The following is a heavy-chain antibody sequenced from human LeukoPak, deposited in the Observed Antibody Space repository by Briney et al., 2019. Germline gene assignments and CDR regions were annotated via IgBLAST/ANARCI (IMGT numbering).Heavy chain of an antibody. V-gene: IGHV3-7*01. CDR1: GFTFSSYW. CDR2: IKRDGSEK. J-gene: IGHJ6*02. Sequence: PGGSLRLSCAASGFTFSSYWMSWVRQAPGKGLEWVANIKRDGSEKYYVDSVKGRFTISRDNAKNSLYLQMNSLRAEDTAVYYCARERFLEWPANWYYGMDVWGQGTTVTVSS. CDR3: ARERFLEWPANWYYGMDV. D-gene: IGHD3-3*01.